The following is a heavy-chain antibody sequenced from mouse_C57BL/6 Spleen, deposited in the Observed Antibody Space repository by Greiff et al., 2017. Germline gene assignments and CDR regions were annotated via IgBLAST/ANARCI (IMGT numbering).Heavy chain of an antibody. CDR1: GYSFTGYY. CDR2: INPSTGGT. Sequence: VQLQQPGPELVKPGASVKISCKASGYSFTGYYMHWVKQSSEKSLEWIGEINPSTGGTSYNQKFKGKATLTVDKSSSTAYMQLKSLTSEDSAVYYCARTRGNYDAMDYWGQGTSVTVSS. CDR3: ARTRGNYDAMDY. D-gene: IGHD2-1*01. V-gene: IGHV1-43*01. J-gene: IGHJ4*01.